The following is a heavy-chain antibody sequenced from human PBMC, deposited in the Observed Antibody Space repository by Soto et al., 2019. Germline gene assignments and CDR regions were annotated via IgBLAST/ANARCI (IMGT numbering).Heavy chain of an antibody. V-gene: IGHV4-39*01. CDR1: GGSISSSSYY. J-gene: IGHJ4*02. CDR3: AKTYYDYIWGSYQFDY. Sequence: SETLSLTYTVSGGSISSSSYYWGWIRQPPGKGLEWIGSIYYSGSTYYNPSLKSRVTISVDTSKNQFSLKLSSVTAADTAVYYCAKTYYDYIWGSYQFDYWGQGTLVTVSS. D-gene: IGHD3-16*02. CDR2: IYYSGST.